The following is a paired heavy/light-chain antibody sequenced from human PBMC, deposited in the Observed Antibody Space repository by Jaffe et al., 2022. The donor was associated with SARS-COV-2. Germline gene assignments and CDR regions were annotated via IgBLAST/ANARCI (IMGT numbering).Light chain of an antibody. Sequence: QSALTQPASVSGSPGQSITISCTGTSSDVGGYNYVSWYQQHPGKAPKLMIYEVSNRPSGVSNRFSGSKSGNTASLTISGLQAEDEADYYCSSYTSSSTLEVFGGGTKLTVL. V-gene: IGLV2-14*01. CDR1: SSDVGGYNY. CDR3: SSYTSSSTLEV. CDR2: EVS. J-gene: IGLJ2*01.
Heavy chain of an antibody. D-gene: IGHD2-2*01. Sequence: QVQLQESGPGLVKPSETLSLTCTVSGGSISSYYWSWIRQPAGKGLEWIGRIYTSGSTNYNPSLKSRVTMSVDTSKNQFSLKLSSVTAADTAVYYCARGGIVVVPAGYYYYYGMDVWGQGTTVTVSS. V-gene: IGHV4-4*07. CDR3: ARGGIVVVPAGYYYYYGMDV. CDR2: IYTSGST. CDR1: GGSISSYY. J-gene: IGHJ6*02.